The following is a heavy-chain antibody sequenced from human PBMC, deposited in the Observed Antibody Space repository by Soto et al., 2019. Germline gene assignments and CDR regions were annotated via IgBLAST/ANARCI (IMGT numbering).Heavy chain of an antibody. CDR2: IGTAGDT. CDR3: AREGDGGNSFDY. D-gene: IGHD2-15*01. V-gene: IGHV3-13*01. J-gene: IGHJ4*02. CDR1: GFTFSSYD. Sequence: EVQLVESGGGLVQPGGSLRLSCAASGFTFSSYDMHWVRQATGKGLEWVSAIGTAGDTYYPGSVKGRFTISRENAKNSLYLQMNSLRAGDTAVYYCAREGDGGNSFDYWGQGTLVTVSS.